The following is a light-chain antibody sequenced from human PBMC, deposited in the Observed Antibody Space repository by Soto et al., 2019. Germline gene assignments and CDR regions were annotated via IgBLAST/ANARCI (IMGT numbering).Light chain of an antibody. Sequence: IQMPQSPSSLSASVADRVAMTCVSSQAISNSLAWYQQKPGNPPQLLIYAASTLQSGVPSRFSGSGSGTDFTLTISGLQPEDLATYYCQSYNTARPTFGHGTRLEIK. V-gene: IGKV1-27*01. J-gene: IGKJ5*01. CDR1: QAISNS. CDR2: AAS. CDR3: QSYNTARPT.